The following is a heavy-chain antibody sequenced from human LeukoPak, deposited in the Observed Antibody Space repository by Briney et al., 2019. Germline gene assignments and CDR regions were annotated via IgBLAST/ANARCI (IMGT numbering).Heavy chain of an antibody. Sequence: PSETLSLTCTVSGGSISSYYWSWIRQPPGKGLEWIGYIYYSGSTNYNPSLKSRVTISVDTSKNQFSLKLSSVTAADTAVYYCARTPRYCSSTSCDRFFDYWGQGTLVTVSS. CDR3: ARTPRYCSSTSCDRFFDY. CDR1: GGSISSYY. J-gene: IGHJ4*02. D-gene: IGHD2-2*01. V-gene: IGHV4-59*01. CDR2: IYYSGST.